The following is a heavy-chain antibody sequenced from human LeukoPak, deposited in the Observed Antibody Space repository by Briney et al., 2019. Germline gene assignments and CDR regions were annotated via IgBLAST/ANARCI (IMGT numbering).Heavy chain of an antibody. D-gene: IGHD6-13*01. V-gene: IGHV4-61*02. J-gene: IGHJ4*02. CDR2: IYSSGST. CDR3: ARGPAAGFSLDY. Sequence: PSETLSLTCTVSGGSISSGSYYWSWIRQPAGKGLEWIGRIYSSGSTNYNPSLESRVTISVDTSENQFSLKLSSVTAADTAVYYCARGPAAGFSLDYWGQGTLVTVSS. CDR1: GGSISSGSYY.